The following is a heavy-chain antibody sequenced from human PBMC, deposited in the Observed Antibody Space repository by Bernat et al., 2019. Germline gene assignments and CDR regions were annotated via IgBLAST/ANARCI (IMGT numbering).Heavy chain of an antibody. D-gene: IGHD6-13*01. J-gene: IGHJ3*01. V-gene: IGHV3-23*04. CDR2: ISGSGGST. CDR3: AKVGEQQLVLDY. CDR1: GFTFSSYS. Sequence: EVQLVESGGGLVQPGGSLRLSCAASGFTFSSYSMNWVRQAPGKGLEWVSAISGSGGSTYYADSVKGRFTISRDNSKNTLYLQMNSLRAEDTAVYYCAKVGEQQLVLDYWGQGTMVTVSS.